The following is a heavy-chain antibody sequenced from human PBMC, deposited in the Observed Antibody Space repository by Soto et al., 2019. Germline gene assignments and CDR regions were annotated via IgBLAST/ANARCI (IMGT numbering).Heavy chain of an antibody. CDR3: ARDGLYYYDSSGYLARDYYYYGLDV. D-gene: IGHD3-22*01. Sequence: ASVKVSCKASGYTFTSYAMHWVRQAPGQRLEWMGWINAGNGNTKYSQKFQGRVTMTRDTSASTAYMELSRLRSDDTAVYYCARDGLYYYDSSGYLARDYYYYGLDVWGQGTTVTTSS. V-gene: IGHV1-3*01. J-gene: IGHJ6*02. CDR1: GYTFTSYA. CDR2: INAGNGNT.